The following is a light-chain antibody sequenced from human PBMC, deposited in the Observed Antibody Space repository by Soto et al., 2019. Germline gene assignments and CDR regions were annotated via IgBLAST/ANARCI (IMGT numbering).Light chain of an antibody. Sequence: QSALTQPASVSASPGQSIPISCTGTSSDIGAYNSVSWYQQLPGKAPQLMIYDVSFPPSGISSRFSGSKSGNTASLTISGLRPDDDADYYCASYTTARIRVFGGGTKLTVL. CDR3: ASYTTARIRV. CDR1: SSDIGAYNS. CDR2: DVS. V-gene: IGLV2-14*03. J-gene: IGLJ2*01.